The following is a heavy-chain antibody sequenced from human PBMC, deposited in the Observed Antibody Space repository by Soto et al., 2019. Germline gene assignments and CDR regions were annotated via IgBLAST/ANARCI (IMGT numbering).Heavy chain of an antibody. J-gene: IGHJ5*02. CDR1: GDSYSISTYS. CDR2: IYQSGVT. Sequence: SETLSLTCNMSGDSYSISTYSWSWIRQPPGKALQWIGFIYQSGVTSYNPSLASRVSISLDRSNNQCSLKLKYVTAADTAVYFCAGMPYTSGLRFDPWGTGTLVTV. CDR3: AGMPYTSGLRFDP. D-gene: IGHD6-19*01. V-gene: IGHV4-30-2*01.